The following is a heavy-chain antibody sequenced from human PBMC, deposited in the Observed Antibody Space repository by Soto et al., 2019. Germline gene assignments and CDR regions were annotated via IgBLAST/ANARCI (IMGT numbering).Heavy chain of an antibody. Sequence: ASVKVSCKASGYTFTGYYMHWVRQAPGQGLDWMGWINPNSGGTNYAQKFQGRVTMTRDTSISTAYMELSRLRSDDTAVYYCARVLVAAPGDYYYYGMDVWGQGTTVTVSS. CDR2: INPNSGGT. V-gene: IGHV1-2*02. D-gene: IGHD2-2*01. CDR1: GYTFTGYY. CDR3: ARVLVAAPGDYYYYGMDV. J-gene: IGHJ6*02.